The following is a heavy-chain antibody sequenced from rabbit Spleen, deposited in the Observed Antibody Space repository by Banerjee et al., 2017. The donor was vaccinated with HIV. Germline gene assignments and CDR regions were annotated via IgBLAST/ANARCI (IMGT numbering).Heavy chain of an antibody. J-gene: IGHJ4*02. CDR2: IDTDSNGST. CDR1: GVSFSSSSY. V-gene: IGHV1S40*01. D-gene: IGHD1-1*01. CDR3: ARDLPEIVGWNFGF. Sequence: QSLEESGGDLVKPGASLTLTCTASGVSFSSSSYMCWVRQAPGKGLEWIACIDTDSNGSTYYARWAKGRFTISKTSSTTVTLQMTSLTAADTATYFCARDLPEIVGWNFGFWGPGTLVTVS.